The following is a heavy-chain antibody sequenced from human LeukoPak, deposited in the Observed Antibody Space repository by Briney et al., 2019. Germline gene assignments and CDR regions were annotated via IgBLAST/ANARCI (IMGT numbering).Heavy chain of an antibody. D-gene: IGHD6-19*01. J-gene: IGHJ4*02. CDR3: AKDQMVGQWPTNFDY. Sequence: GGSLRLSCAASGFTFSTYWMNWVRQAPGKGLGWVANIKLDGSETYYTDSVKGRFTISRDNAKNSLYLQMNSLRADDTAVYYCAKDQMVGQWPTNFDYWGQGTLVTVSS. V-gene: IGHV3-7*01. CDR2: IKLDGSET. CDR1: GFTFSTYW.